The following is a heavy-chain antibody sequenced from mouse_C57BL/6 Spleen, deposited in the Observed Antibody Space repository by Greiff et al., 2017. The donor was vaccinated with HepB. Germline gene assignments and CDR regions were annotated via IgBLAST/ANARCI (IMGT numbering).Heavy chain of an antibody. D-gene: IGHD2-4*01. CDR1: GYTFTSYW. CDR2: IHPSDSDT. CDR3: ATGDYDVYYAMDY. Sequence: QVQLKQPGAELVKPGASVKVSCKASGYTFTSYWMHWVKQRPGQGLEWIGRIHPSDSDTNYNQKFKGKATLTVDKSSSTAYMQLSSLTSEDSAVYYCATGDYDVYYAMDYWGQGTSVTVSS. V-gene: IGHV1-74*01. J-gene: IGHJ4*01.